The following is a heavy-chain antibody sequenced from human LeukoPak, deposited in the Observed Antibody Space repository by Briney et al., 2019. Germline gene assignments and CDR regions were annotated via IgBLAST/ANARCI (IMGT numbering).Heavy chain of an antibody. J-gene: IGHJ6*03. Sequence: SETLSLTCTVSGASISSYYWSWIRQPAGKGLEWIGRIYTSGSTNYNPSLKSRVTISVDTSKNQFSLKLSSVTAADTAVYYCARDGTDLVGSGSYHPSWFYYYMDVWGKGTTVTISS. D-gene: IGHD3-10*01. CDR3: ARDGTDLVGSGSYHPSWFYYYMDV. CDR2: IYTSGST. CDR1: GASISSYY. V-gene: IGHV4-4*07.